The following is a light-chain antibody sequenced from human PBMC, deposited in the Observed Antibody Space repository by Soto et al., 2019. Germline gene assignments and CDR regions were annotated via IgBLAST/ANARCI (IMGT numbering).Light chain of an antibody. CDR1: QILLHSNGYNY. J-gene: IGKJ1*01. CDR2: LGS. CDR3: MQALQTPWT. V-gene: IGKV2-28*01. Sequence: DIVMTQSPRSLPVTPGEPASISCRSSQILLHSNGYNYLDWYLQKPGQSPQLLIYLGSNRASGVPDRFSGSGSGTDFTLKISRVEAEDVGVYYCMQALQTPWTFGQGTKVDIK.